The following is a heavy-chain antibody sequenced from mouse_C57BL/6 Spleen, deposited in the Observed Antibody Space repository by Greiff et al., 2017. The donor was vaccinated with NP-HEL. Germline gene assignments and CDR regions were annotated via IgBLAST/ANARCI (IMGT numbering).Heavy chain of an antibody. CDR1: GYTFTSYW. V-gene: IGHV1-52*01. CDR3: ARRAYLERDFDY. Sequence: VQLQQPGAELVRPGSSVKLSCKASGYTFTSYWMHWVKQRPIQGLEWIGNIDPSDSETHYNQKFKDKATLTVDKTSSTAYMQLSSLTSEDSAVYYCARRAYLERDFDYWGQGTTLTVSS. CDR2: IDPSDSET. D-gene: IGHD3-3*01. J-gene: IGHJ2*01.